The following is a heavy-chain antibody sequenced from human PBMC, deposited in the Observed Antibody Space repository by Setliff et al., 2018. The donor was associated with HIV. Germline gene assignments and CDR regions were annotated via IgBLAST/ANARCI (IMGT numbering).Heavy chain of an antibody. CDR3: AVSFSTGSWPLDTLDI. D-gene: IGHD6-13*01. CDR2: IYTDGTR. Sequence: GESLRLSCAASGFIVSSNYMSWVRQAPGKGLEWVSVIYTDGTRYYADSVKGRFTISRDKSKNTLYLQMNSLKAEDTAVYYCAVSFSTGSWPLDTLDIWGQGTMVTVSS. CDR1: GFIVSSNY. J-gene: IGHJ3*02. V-gene: IGHV3-53*01.